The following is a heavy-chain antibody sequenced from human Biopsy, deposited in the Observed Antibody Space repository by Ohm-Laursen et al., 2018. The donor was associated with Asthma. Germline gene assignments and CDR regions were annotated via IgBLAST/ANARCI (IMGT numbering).Heavy chain of an antibody. CDR2: INAANGNT. CDR3: ARTYYDFLTGQVNDALAM. J-gene: IGHJ3*02. D-gene: IGHD3-9*01. V-gene: IGHV1-3*01. Sequence: GASVKVSRKASGYTFINYAIHWVRQAPGHSLEWMGWINAANGNTKYSQKFQGRLTISRDTSASTAYMDLSSLRSEDTAVYYCARTYYDFLTGQVNDALAMWGQGTVVTVSS. CDR1: GYTFINYA.